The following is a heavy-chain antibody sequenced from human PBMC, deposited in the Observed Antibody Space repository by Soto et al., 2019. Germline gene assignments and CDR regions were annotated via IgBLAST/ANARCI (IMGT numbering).Heavy chain of an antibody. CDR3: AREGEMPYYYYGLDV. CDR1: GYTFTTYG. D-gene: IGHD3-16*01. V-gene: IGHV1-18*01. J-gene: IGHJ6*02. Sequence: QVQLVQSGAEVRKPGASVKVSCKASGYTFTTYGISWVRQAPGQRLDGMGWIIGYNGHTKYAQNGQGRFTMTTDTSTSTVYMDLRSLRYADTAVYYCAREGEMPYYYYGLDVWGQGTTVTVSS. CDR2: IIGYNGHT.